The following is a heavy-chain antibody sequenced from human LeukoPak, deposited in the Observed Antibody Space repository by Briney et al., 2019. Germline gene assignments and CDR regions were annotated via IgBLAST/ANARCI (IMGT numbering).Heavy chain of an antibody. CDR1: GFTISSYA. CDR3: ARDQGGATGY. CDR2: ISSNGGST. V-gene: IGHV3-64*01. Sequence: GGSLRLSCAASGFTISSYAMHWVRQAPGKGLEYVSAISSNGGSTYYANSVKGRFTISRDNAKNSLYLQMDSLRAEDTAVYYCARDQGGATGYWGQGTLVTVSS. D-gene: IGHD1-26*01. J-gene: IGHJ4*02.